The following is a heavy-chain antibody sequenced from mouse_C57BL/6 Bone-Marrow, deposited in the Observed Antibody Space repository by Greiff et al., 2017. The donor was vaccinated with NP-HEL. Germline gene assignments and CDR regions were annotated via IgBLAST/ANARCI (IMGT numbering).Heavy chain of an antibody. CDR3: ARQDYKVYFDY. V-gene: IGHV5-6*01. D-gene: IGHD1-3*01. Sequence: VKLMESGGDLVKPGGSLKLSCAASGFTFSSYGMSWVRQTPDKRLEWVATISSGGSYTYYPDSVKGRFTISRDNAKNTLYLQMSSLKSEDTAMYYCARQDYKVYFDYWGQGTTLTVSS. J-gene: IGHJ2*01. CDR2: ISSGGSYT. CDR1: GFTFSSYG.